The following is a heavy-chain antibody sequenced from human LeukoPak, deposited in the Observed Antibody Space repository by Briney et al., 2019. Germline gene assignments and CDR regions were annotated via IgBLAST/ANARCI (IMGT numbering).Heavy chain of an antibody. CDR1: GYTFTGYF. Sequence: PGASVKVSCKASGYTFTGYFMHWVRQAPGQGLEWMGWINPNSGGTNYAQKFQGRVTMTRDTSISTAYMELSRLRSDDTAVYYCARDLFKRWAAADDLRYWGQGTLVTVSS. CDR2: INPNSGGT. V-gene: IGHV1-2*02. J-gene: IGHJ4*02. CDR3: ARDLFKRWAAADDLRY. D-gene: IGHD6-13*01.